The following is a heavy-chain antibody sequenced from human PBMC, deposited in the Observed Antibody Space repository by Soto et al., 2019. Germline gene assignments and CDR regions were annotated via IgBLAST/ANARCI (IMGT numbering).Heavy chain of an antibody. CDR2: ISYDGSNK. Sequence: QVQLVESGGGVVQPGRSLRLSCAASGFTFSSYGMHWVRQAPGKGLEWVAVISYDGSNKYYADSVKGRFTISRDNSKNTLYLQMNSLRAEDTAVYYCAKDRRLAAAGRIDYWGQGTLVTVSS. CDR3: AKDRRLAAAGRIDY. D-gene: IGHD6-13*01. V-gene: IGHV3-30*18. CDR1: GFTFSSYG. J-gene: IGHJ4*02.